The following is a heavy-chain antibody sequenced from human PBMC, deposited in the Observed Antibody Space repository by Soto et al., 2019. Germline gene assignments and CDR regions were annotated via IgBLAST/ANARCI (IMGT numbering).Heavy chain of an antibody. CDR1: GFSLSTSGLG. D-gene: IGHD1-20*01. V-gene: IGHV2-5*01. CDR3: ASGYKNTGFHDGLDG. Sequence: QITLKESGPTLVKPTQTLTLTCTFSGFSLSTSGLGVGWIRQPPGKTLQWLGIIYWYDDKPYSPSLRCRFTINKDASKSHVSLTLTKRHAVETATYYGASGYKNTGFHDGLDGWGDGIMVTVSS. J-gene: IGHJ3*01. CDR2: IYWYDDK.